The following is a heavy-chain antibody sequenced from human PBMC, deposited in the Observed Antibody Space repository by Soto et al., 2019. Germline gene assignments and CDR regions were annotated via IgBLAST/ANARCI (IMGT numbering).Heavy chain of an antibody. CDR1: GGSISSSSYY. CDR2: IYYSGST. V-gene: IGHV4-39*01. J-gene: IGHJ4*02. CDR3: ARLWNCSSTSCSGVEFDY. D-gene: IGHD2-2*01. Sequence: SETLSLTCTVSGGSISSSSYYWGWIRQPPGKGLEWIGSIYYSGSTYYNPSLKSRVTISVDTSKNQFSLKLSSVTAADTAVYYCARLWNCSSTSCSGVEFDYWGQGTLVTVSS.